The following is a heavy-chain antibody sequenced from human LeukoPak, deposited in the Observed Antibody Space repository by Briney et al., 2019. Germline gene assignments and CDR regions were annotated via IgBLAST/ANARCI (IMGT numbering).Heavy chain of an antibody. J-gene: IGHJ4*02. V-gene: IGHV3-15*01. CDR2: IKSKIDGGTT. Sequence: PGGSLRLSCAASGFTFSSYAMSWVRQAPGKGLEWVGLIKSKIDGGTTDYAAPVKGRFTISRDDSKNTLYLQMNSLKTEDTAVYYCSTDDSSGYRPFDSWGQGTLVTVSS. CDR3: STDDSSGYRPFDS. D-gene: IGHD3-22*01. CDR1: GFTFSSYA.